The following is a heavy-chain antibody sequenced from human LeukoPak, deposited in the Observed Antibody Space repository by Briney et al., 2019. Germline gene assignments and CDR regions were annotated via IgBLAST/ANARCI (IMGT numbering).Heavy chain of an antibody. V-gene: IGHV4-39*01. J-gene: IGHJ6*03. CDR1: GGSIGSSGYY. D-gene: IGHD3-10*01. CDR2: IYYSGST. Sequence: SETLSLTCTVSGGSIGSSGYYWGWIRQPPGKGLEWIGSIYYSGSTYYNPSLKSRGTISVDTSKNQFSLKLSSVTAADTAVYYCARLQRPLLWFGELSRRYYYYYMDVWGKGTTVTVSS. CDR3: ARLQRPLLWFGELSRRYYYYYMDV.